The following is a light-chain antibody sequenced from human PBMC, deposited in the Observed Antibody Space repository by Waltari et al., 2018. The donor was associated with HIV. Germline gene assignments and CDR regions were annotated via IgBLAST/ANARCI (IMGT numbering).Light chain of an antibody. CDR2: NDS. Sequence: SYELTQPLSVSVALGQTAKITCGGRSIGTKDVHWYRQKPGQAPELVIFNDSKRPSGIPGRFLGSKSTNTATLTITGAQVRDEADYYCQVWVNSVVFGGGTMLTVL. CDR1: SIGTKD. J-gene: IGLJ3*02. V-gene: IGLV3-9*01. CDR3: QVWVNSVV.